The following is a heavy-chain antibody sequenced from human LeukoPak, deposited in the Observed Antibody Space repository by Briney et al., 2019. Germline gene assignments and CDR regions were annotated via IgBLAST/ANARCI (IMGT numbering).Heavy chain of an antibody. Sequence: QPGGSLSLSCAPSGFPYCIYWMHGLPHATGRGVVGVSRINNEGSSTSYADSVKGRFTISRDNAKNTLYLQMNSLRAEDTAVYYCATNRDYYDSSGYSFWGQGTLVTVSS. CDR3: ATNRDYYDSSGYSF. J-gene: IGHJ4*02. CDR2: INNEGSST. V-gene: IGHV3-74*01. CDR1: GFPYCIYW. D-gene: IGHD3-22*01.